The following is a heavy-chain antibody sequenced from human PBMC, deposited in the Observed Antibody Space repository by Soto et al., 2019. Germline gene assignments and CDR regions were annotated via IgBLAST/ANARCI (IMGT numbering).Heavy chain of an antibody. D-gene: IGHD7-27*01. CDR3: VKAATPGPLHYFDY. Sequence: GGSLRLSCAASGFTFSSYAMSWVRLAPGKGLEWVSTISGSSGGTYYADSVKGRFTISRDNSKDTLYLQTNSLRVGDTAVYYCVKAATPGPLHYFDYWGQGTLVTVSS. CDR1: GFTFSSYA. V-gene: IGHV3-23*01. J-gene: IGHJ4*02. CDR2: ISGSSGGT.